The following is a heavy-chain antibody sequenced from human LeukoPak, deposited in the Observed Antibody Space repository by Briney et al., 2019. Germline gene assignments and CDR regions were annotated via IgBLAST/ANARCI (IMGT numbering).Heavy chain of an antibody. J-gene: IGHJ6*02. V-gene: IGHV3-23*01. Sequence: GGSLRLSRAASGFISSTYGMRWVRQAPGKGLEWVSSISGSGGTTFYADSVKGRFTISRDNSKKTLYLQMNSLRAEDTAAYYCANAGTGYNSGSNYYYGMDVWGQGTTVTVSS. D-gene: IGHD6-19*01. CDR2: ISGSGGTT. CDR3: ANAGTGYNSGSNYYYGMDV. CDR1: GFISSTYG.